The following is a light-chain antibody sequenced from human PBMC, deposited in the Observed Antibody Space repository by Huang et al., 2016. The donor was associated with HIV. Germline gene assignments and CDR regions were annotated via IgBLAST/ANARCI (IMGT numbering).Light chain of an antibody. V-gene: IGKV4-1*01. CDR2: WAS. J-gene: IGKJ2*01. CDR3: HQYFKTPYT. CDR1: QSILYSSNNKNY. Sequence: IVMTQSPDSLAVSLGERATINYKPSQSILYSSNNKNYLAGYQQRPGQPPKLLIYWASTRESGVPDRFSGSGSGTDFTLTISSLQAEDVAVYYCHQYFKTPYTFGQGTKLEIK.